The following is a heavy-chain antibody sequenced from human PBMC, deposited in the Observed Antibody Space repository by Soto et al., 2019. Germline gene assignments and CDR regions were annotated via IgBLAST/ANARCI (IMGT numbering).Heavy chain of an antibody. CDR3: ARSVFP. Sequence: QVQLQESGPGLVKHSQTLSLTCTVSGGSISSGGYYWNWIRQHPGNGLEWIGYIYYIGSTYYSPSLKSRVTISLDTSKNQFSLKLSSVTAADTAVYYCARSVFPWGQGTLVTVSS. V-gene: IGHV4-31*03. CDR2: IYYIGST. CDR1: GGSISSGGYY. J-gene: IGHJ5*02.